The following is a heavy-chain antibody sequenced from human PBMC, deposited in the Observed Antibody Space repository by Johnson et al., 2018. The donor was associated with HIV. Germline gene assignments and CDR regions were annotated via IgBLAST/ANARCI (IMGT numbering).Heavy chain of an antibody. CDR2: IKKDGDDK. Sequence: VQLVESGGGLVQPGGSLRLSCAASGFTFSYYWMVWVRQAPGKGLEWVANIKKDGDDKYYVDSVKGRFTISKDNSNNSLYLQMNSLRAEDTAIYYCSRVGGFNAFDIWGQGTQVTVSS. J-gene: IGHJ3*02. D-gene: IGHD1-26*01. CDR3: SRVGGFNAFDI. CDR1: GFTFSYYW. V-gene: IGHV3-7*05.